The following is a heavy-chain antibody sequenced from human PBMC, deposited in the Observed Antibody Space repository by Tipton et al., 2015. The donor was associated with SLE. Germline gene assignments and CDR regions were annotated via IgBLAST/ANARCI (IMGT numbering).Heavy chain of an antibody. Sequence: SLRLSCAASGFTFRSYEMNWVRQAPGKGLEWVSYISSSGSTIYYADSVKGRFTISRDNAKNSLYLQMNSLRAEDTAVYYCARDPQEGDYYYYMDVWGKGTTVTVSS. V-gene: IGHV3-48*03. CDR1: GFTFRSYE. CDR2: ISSSGSTI. J-gene: IGHJ6*03. CDR3: ARDPQEGDYYYYMDV.